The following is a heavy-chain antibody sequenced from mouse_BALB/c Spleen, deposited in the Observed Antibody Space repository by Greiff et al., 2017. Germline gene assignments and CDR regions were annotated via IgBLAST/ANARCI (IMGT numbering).Heavy chain of an antibody. CDR3: TSSYDAMDY. CDR1: GFTFSNYW. Sequence: EVKLVESGGGLVQPGGSMKLSCVASGFTFSNYWMNWVRQSPEKGLEWVAEIRLKSNNYATHYAESVKGRFTISRDDSKSSVYLQMNNLRAEDTGIYYCTSSYDAMDYWGQGTSVTVSS. CDR2: IRLKSNNYAT. J-gene: IGHJ4*01. V-gene: IGHV6-6*02.